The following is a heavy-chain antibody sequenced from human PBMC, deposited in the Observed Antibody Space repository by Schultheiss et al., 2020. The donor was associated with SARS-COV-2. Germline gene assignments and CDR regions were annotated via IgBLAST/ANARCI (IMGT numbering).Heavy chain of an antibody. Sequence: GGSLRLSCAASGFTFNSYAMNWVRQAPGKGLEWVSAISGSGVSTYYADSVKGRFTISRDNSKNTLYLQMNSLRAEDTAVYYCAKGAVAGDDAFHLWGQGTMVTVSS. CDR1: GFTFNSYA. CDR2: ISGSGVST. J-gene: IGHJ3*01. V-gene: IGHV3-23*01. CDR3: AKGAVAGDDAFHL. D-gene: IGHD6-19*01.